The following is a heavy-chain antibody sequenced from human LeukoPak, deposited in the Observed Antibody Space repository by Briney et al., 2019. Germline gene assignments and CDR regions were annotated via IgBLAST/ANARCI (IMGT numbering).Heavy chain of an antibody. D-gene: IGHD3-10*01. CDR1: GGSISSYY. CDR2: IYDSGST. V-gene: IGHV4-59*01. CDR3: ARDRYYGSGSTLDAFDI. J-gene: IGHJ3*02. Sequence: KPSETLSLTCTVSGGSISSYYWSWIRQPPGKGLEGIGYIYDSGSTTYNPSLKSRVTISVATSKNQFSLKLSSVTAADTAVYYCARDRYYGSGSTLDAFDIWGQGTMVTVSS.